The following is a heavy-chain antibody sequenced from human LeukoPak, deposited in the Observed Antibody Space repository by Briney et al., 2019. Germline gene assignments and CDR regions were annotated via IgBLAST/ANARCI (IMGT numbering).Heavy chain of an antibody. Sequence: ASVKVSCKASGYTFSGYYIHWVRQAPGHGLDWMGWINPNSGGTNYAQKFQGRVNLTRDTYINTAYMELSRLRSDDTAVYYCARVLRYYDILSKPFDYWGQGTLVTVSS. D-gene: IGHD3-9*01. CDR2: INPNSGGT. V-gene: IGHV1-2*02. J-gene: IGHJ4*02. CDR3: ARVLRYYDILSKPFDY. CDR1: GYTFSGYY.